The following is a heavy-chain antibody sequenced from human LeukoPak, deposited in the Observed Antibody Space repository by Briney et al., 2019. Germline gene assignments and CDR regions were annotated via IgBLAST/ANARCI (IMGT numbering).Heavy chain of an antibody. CDR2: IYYSGST. D-gene: IGHD6-13*01. CDR1: GGSISSSYY. V-gene: IGHV4-39*07. Sequence: SETLSLTCTVSGGSISSSYYWGWIRQPPGKGLEWIGSIYYSGSTYYNPSLRSRVTVSEDTSKNQFSLKLSSVTAADTAVYYCASILAADGYYYYMDVWGKGTTVTVSS. CDR3: ASILAADGYYYYMDV. J-gene: IGHJ6*03.